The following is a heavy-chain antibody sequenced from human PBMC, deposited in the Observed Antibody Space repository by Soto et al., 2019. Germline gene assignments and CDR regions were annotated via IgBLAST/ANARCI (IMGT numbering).Heavy chain of an antibody. J-gene: IGHJ5*02. Sequence: SETLSLTCTVSGGSISSYYWSWIRQPPGKGLEWIGYIYYSGSTNYNPSLKSRVTISVDTSKNQFSLKLSSVTAADTAVYYCARDPAAAGWFDPWGQRTLITVSS. CDR3: ARDPAAAGWFDP. CDR1: GGSISSYY. V-gene: IGHV4-59*01. D-gene: IGHD6-13*01. CDR2: IYYSGST.